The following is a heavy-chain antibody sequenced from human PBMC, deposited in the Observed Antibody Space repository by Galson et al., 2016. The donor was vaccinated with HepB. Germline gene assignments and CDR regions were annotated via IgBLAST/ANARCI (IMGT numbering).Heavy chain of an antibody. V-gene: IGHV4-39*07. Sequence: SETLSLTCTVSGASISSSNYYWGWIRQPPGKGLEWIGRMYYSGSTYYNPSLKSRVTISVDTSKNQFSLKLSSVTAADTAVYYCARGEVGCSGGSCYAVEDTYFDFWGQGTLVSVSS. CDR2: MYYSGST. J-gene: IGHJ4*02. CDR3: ARGEVGCSGGSCYAVEDTYFDF. D-gene: IGHD2-15*01. CDR1: GASISSSNYY.